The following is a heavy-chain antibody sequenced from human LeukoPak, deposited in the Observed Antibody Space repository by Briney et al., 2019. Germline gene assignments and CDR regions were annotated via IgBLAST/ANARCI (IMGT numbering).Heavy chain of an antibody. Sequence: PSETLSLTCTVSGGSISSYYWSWIRQPPGKGLEWIGYILYSGGTNYNPSLKSRVTISVDTSKNQFSLKLSSVTAADTAVYYCARMEEMATISVVAIWGQGTMVTVSS. J-gene: IGHJ3*02. CDR2: ILYSGGT. CDR3: ARMEEMATISVVAI. CDR1: GGSISSYY. V-gene: IGHV4-59*08. D-gene: IGHD5-24*01.